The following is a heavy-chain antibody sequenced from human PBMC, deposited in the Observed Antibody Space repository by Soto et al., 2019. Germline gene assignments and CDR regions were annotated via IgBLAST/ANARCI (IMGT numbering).Heavy chain of an antibody. Sequence: EVPLLESGGDLVQPGGSLRLSCAASGFTFSSYAMSWVRQAPGKGLEWVSVISGSGGSTYYTDSVKGRFTISRDNSKNTLYLQMNSLRAEDTAVYYCAPHLWFGELYYWGQGTLVTVSS. CDR3: APHLWFGELYY. V-gene: IGHV3-23*01. D-gene: IGHD3-10*01. J-gene: IGHJ4*02. CDR2: ISGSGGST. CDR1: GFTFSSYA.